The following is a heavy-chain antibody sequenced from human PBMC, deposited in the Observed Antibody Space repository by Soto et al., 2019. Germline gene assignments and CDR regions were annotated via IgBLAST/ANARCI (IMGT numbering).Heavy chain of an antibody. J-gene: IGHJ4*02. Sequence: QVQLVQSGAEVKKPGASVKVSCKASGYTFTSYGISWVRQAPGQGLEWMGWISAYNGKTNYAQKLQGRVTMTTDTTXXXAXXEVRSLRSDDTAVYYCARLGCSGGGCYSDLYYFDYWGQGTLVTVSS. D-gene: IGHD2-15*01. CDR3: ARLGCSGGGCYSDLYYFDY. CDR1: GYTFTSYG. V-gene: IGHV1-18*01. CDR2: ISAYNGKT.